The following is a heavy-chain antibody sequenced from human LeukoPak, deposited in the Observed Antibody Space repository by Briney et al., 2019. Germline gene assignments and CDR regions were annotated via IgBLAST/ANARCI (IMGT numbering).Heavy chain of an antibody. D-gene: IGHD3-9*01. CDR3: ARAPTKFRRDWFDP. CDR2: ISSSGSTI. V-gene: IGHV3-48*03. CDR1: GFTFSSYE. Sequence: GGSLRLSCAAFGFTFSSYEMNWIRQAPGKGLEWVSYISSSGSTIYYADSVKGRFTISRDNAKNSLYLQMNNLRVEDTAVYYCARAPTKFRRDWFDPWGQGTLVTVSS. J-gene: IGHJ5*02.